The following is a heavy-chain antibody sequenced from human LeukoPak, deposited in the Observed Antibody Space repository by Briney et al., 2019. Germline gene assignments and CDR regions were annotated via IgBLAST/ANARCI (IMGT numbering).Heavy chain of an antibody. CDR1: GFTFSSSA. CDR3: AKGNVVNWFDP. Sequence: GGSLRLSCAASGFTFSSSAMSWVRQAPGKGLEWVSTISPSGDNTYCADSVKGRFTISRDNSKNTLYLQMSSLRAEDTAVYYCAKGNVVNWFDPWGQGTLVTVSS. D-gene: IGHD2-15*01. CDR2: ISPSGDNT. V-gene: IGHV3-23*01. J-gene: IGHJ5*02.